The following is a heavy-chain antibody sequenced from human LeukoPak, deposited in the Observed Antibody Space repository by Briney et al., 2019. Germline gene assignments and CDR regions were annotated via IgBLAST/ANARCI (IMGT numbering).Heavy chain of an antibody. CDR2: ISGDGKTQ. CDR1: GFTFSRYA. D-gene: IGHD2-15*01. CDR3: TKGSVGTPPPFDF. J-gene: IGHJ4*02. V-gene: IGHV3-30*04. Sequence: GRSLRLSCAASGFTFSRYAMQWVHQAPGKGLEWVALISGDGKTQSYADFVKGRFTISRDNSKNTLYLQMNSLRTEDTALYHCTKGSVGTPPPFDFWGQGTLVTVSS.